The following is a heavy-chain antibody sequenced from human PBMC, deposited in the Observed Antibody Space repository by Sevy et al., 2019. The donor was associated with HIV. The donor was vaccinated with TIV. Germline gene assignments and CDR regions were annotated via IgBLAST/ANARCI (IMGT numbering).Heavy chain of an antibody. J-gene: IGHJ4*02. CDR2: SGNT. Sequence: SETLSLTCTVSGVSISPCYWAWIRQPPGKGLECIGFSGNTNYNPSLKTRVTTSVDTSKNQFSLKLSSVTAADTAIYYCARGGPNQQQLDYFDYWGQGTLVTVSS. CDR1: GVSISPCY. V-gene: IGHV4-59*01. CDR3: ARGGPNQQQLDYFDY. D-gene: IGHD6-13*01.